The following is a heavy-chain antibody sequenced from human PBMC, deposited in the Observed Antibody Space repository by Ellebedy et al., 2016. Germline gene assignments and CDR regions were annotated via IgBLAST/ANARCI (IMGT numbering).Heavy chain of an antibody. Sequence: SETLSLTCAVSGVSINSDYWSWIRQPPGKGLEWIGYISFSGFNKYNPSLKSRVTISVDTSKSQFSLNLSSVTAADTAVYYCARLPRGNSFGFFDYWGQGALVTVSS. CDR3: ARLPRGNSFGFFDY. CDR1: GVSINSDY. D-gene: IGHD5-18*01. CDR2: ISFSGFN. J-gene: IGHJ4*02. V-gene: IGHV4-59*01.